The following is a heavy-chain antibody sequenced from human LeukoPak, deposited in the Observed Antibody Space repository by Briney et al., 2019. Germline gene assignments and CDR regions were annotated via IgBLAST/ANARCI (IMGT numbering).Heavy chain of an antibody. CDR2: LWFDGSHQ. V-gene: IGHV3-33*01. D-gene: IGHD3-22*01. CDR3: ARDGNYFDTTPNWFDT. J-gene: IGHJ5*02. CDR1: GFTFRTYG. Sequence: GGSLRLSCAASGFTFRTYGMHWVRQTPGKGLEWVAFLWFDGSHQYYADSVRGRFIISRDNSNNTLYLQMNSLRADDTAVYYCARDGNYFDTTPNWFDTWGQGTLVTVSS.